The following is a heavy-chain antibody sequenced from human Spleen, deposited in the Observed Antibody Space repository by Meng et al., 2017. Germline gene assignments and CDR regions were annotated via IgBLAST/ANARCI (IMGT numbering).Heavy chain of an antibody. CDR1: GGSFSGFY. D-gene: IGHD1-20*01. V-gene: IGHV4-34*01. J-gene: IGHJ5*02. CDR3: ARDLVTGIGYFNP. Sequence: SQTLSLTCAVYGGSFSGFYWSWIRQSPGKGLEWIGEINHAGTTNYNPSLKNRVTISGDTSKNQFSLELSSVTAADTAVYYCARDLVTGIGYFNPWGQGTLVTVSS. CDR2: INHAGTT.